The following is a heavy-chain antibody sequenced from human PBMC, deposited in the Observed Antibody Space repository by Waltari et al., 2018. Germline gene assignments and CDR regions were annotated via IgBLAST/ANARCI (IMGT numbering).Heavy chain of an antibody. J-gene: IGHJ5*02. CDR1: GYTFTSYD. Sequence: QVQLVQSGAEVKKPGASVKVSCKASGYTFTSYDINWVRPATGQGLEWMGWMNPNSGNTGYAQKFQDRVTMTRNTSISTAYMELSSLRSEDTAVYYCARGKLVPKLGPYWFDPWGQGTLVTVSS. D-gene: IGHD7-27*01. V-gene: IGHV1-8*02. CDR2: MNPNSGNT. CDR3: ARGKLVPKLGPYWFDP.